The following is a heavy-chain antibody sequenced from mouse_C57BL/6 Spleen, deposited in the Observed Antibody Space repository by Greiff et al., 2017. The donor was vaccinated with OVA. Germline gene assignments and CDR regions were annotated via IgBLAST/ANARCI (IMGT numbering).Heavy chain of an antibody. CDR3: ARDGGNGAMDY. CDR2: ISDGGSYT. CDR1: GFTFSSYA. J-gene: IGHJ4*01. D-gene: IGHD1-1*01. V-gene: IGHV5-4*01. Sequence: DVKLVESGGGLVKPGGSLKLSCAASGFTFSSYAMSWVRQTPEKRLEWVATISDGGSYTYYPDNVKGRFTISRDNAKNNLYLQMSHLKSEDTAMYYCARDGGNGAMDYWGQGTSVTVSS.